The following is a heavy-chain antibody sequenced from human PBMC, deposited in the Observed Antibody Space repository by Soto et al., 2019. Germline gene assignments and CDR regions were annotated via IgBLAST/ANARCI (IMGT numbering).Heavy chain of an antibody. CDR3: ATSYSYCWYDY. CDR1: GYTFTNYD. V-gene: IGHV1-8*01. CDR2: VNPNSGYT. Sequence: ASVKVSCKASGYTFTNYDITWVRQAAGQGLEWVGWVNPNSGYTAYAQKFVGRVTMTRNTPLRTAYMELSSLTSGDTAVYYCATSYSYCWYDYCRQRPLCTVSS. D-gene: IGHD5-18*01. J-gene: IGHJ4*02.